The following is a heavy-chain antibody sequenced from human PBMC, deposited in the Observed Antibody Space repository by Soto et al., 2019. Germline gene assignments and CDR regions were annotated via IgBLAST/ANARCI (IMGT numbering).Heavy chain of an antibody. Sequence: QVQLVQSGAEVKKPGSSVKVSCKASGGTFSSYTISWVRQAPGQGLEWMGRIIPILGIANYAQKFQGRVTITGDKTTSTAYMEQSSLRSEGTGVYYWARDRRPGYSSGWLNWYFDLWGRGTLVTVSS. D-gene: IGHD6-19*01. J-gene: IGHJ2*01. V-gene: IGHV1-69*08. CDR1: GGTFSSYT. CDR3: ARDRRPGYSSGWLNWYFDL. CDR2: IIPILGIA.